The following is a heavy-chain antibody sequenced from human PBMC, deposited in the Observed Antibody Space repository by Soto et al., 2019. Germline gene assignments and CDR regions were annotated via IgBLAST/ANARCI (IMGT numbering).Heavy chain of an antibody. D-gene: IGHD3-9*01. Sequence: QVQLVQSGAEVKKPGASVKVSCKAFGYTFTNYDINWVRQATGEGLEWMGWMNPKNGDTGYAQKFQGRVTMTSDTSISTAYMELSSLTSEDTAVYYCARVDYDILTGSSPNWFDPWGQGTLVTVFS. CDR3: ARVDYDILTGSSPNWFDP. J-gene: IGHJ5*02. V-gene: IGHV1-8*01. CDR2: MNPKNGDT. CDR1: GYTFTNYD.